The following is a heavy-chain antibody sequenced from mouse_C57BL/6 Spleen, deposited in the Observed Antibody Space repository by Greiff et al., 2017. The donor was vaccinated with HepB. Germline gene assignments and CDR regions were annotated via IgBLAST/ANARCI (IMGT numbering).Heavy chain of an antibody. CDR3: ARGADYRGLFAY. D-gene: IGHD2-4*01. Sequence: EVKLQQSGPELVKPGASVKISCKASGYTFTDYYMNWVKQSHGKSLEWIGDINPNNGGTSYNQKFKGKATLTVDKSSSTAYMELRRLTSEDSAVYYCARGADYRGLFAYWGQGTLVTVSA. CDR1: GYTFTDYY. J-gene: IGHJ3*01. CDR2: INPNNGGT. V-gene: IGHV1-26*01.